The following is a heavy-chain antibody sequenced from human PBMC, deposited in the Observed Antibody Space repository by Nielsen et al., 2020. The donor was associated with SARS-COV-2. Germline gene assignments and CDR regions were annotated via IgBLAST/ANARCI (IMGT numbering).Heavy chain of an antibody. CDR3: ARDVGWLLSYYYYMDV. CDR2: IYYSGST. V-gene: IGHV4-39*07. D-gene: IGHD5-12*01. J-gene: IGHJ6*03. CDR1: GGSISSSSYY. Sequence: SETLSLTCTVSGGSISSSSYYRGWIRQPPGKGLEWIGSIYYSGSTYYNPSLKSRVTISVDTSKNQFSLKLSSVTAADTAVYYCARDVGWLLSYYYYMDVWGKGTTVTVSS.